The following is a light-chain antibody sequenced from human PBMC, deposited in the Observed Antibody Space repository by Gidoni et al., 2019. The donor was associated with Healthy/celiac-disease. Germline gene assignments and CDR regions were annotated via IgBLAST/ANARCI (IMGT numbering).Light chain of an antibody. J-gene: IGLJ2*01. Sequence: SYERTQPPAVSVSPGQTASITCSGDKLGDKYACWYQQKPGQSPVLVISHDSQRPSGIPERFSGSNSGNTATLTISGTQAMDEADYYCQAWDISTVIFGGGTKLTVL. CDR1: KLGDKY. CDR3: QAWDISTVI. V-gene: IGLV3-1*01. CDR2: HDS.